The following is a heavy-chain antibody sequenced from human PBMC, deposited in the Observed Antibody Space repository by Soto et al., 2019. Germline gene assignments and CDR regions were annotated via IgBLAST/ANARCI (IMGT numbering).Heavy chain of an antibody. CDR1: GYSFTSYW. CDR2: IDPSDSYT. V-gene: IGHV5-10-1*01. J-gene: IGHJ4*02. D-gene: IGHD2-2*01. Sequence: PGESLKISFKGSGYSFTSYWISWVRQMPGKGLECMGRIDPSDSYTNYSPSFQGHVTISADKSISTAYLQWSSLKASDTAMYYCARREPGAYYFDYWGQGTLVTVSS. CDR3: ARREPGAYYFDY.